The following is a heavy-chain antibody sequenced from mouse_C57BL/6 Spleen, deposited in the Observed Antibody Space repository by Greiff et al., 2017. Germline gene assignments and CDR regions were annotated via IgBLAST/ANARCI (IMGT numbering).Heavy chain of an antibody. CDR3: ARGYYRYYAMDY. CDR1: GFTFSDYG. D-gene: IGHD2-3*01. V-gene: IGHV5-17*01. Sequence: EVKVVESGGGLVKPGGSLKLSCAASGFTFSDYGMHWVRQAPEKGLEWVAYISSGSSTIYYADTVKGRFTISRDNAKNTLFLQMTSLRSEDTAIYYCARGYYRYYAMDYWGQGTSVTVSS. CDR2: ISSGSSTI. J-gene: IGHJ4*01.